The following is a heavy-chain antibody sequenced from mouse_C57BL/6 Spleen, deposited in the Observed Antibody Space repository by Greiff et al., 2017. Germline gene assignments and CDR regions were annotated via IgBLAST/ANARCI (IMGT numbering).Heavy chain of an antibody. D-gene: IGHD3-3*01. J-gene: IGHJ4*01. V-gene: IGHV1-52*01. CDR2: IDPSDSET. CDR3: ARRGCHYYAMDY. CDR1: GYTFTSYW. Sequence: QVQLQQPGAELVRPGSSVKLSCKASGYTFTSYWMHWVKQRPIQGLEWIGNIDPSDSETHYNQKFKDKATLTVDKSSSTAYMQLSSLTSEDSAVYYCARRGCHYYAMDYWGQGTSVTVSS.